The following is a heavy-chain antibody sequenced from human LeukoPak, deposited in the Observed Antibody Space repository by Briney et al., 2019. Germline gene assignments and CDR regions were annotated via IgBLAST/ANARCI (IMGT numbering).Heavy chain of an antibody. CDR1: GFTFDDYA. V-gene: IGHV3-9*01. CDR2: ISWNSGSI. Sequence: GRSLRLSCAASGFTFDDYAMHWVRQAPGKGLEWVSGISWNSGSIGYADSVKGRFTISRDNAKNSLYLQMNSLRAEDTALYYCAKDIGQQRAHYFDYWGQGTLVTVSS. CDR3: AKDIGQQRAHYFDY. J-gene: IGHJ4*02. D-gene: IGHD6-13*01.